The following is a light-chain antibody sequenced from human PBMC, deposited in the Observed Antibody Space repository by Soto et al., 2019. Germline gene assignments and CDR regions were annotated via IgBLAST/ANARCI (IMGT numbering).Light chain of an antibody. CDR2: DAS. CDR1: QSVSTY. J-gene: IGKJ1*01. Sequence: EIMLTQSPDTLSLSPGNRATLCCRASQSVSTYLAWYQQKPGQPPRLLIYDASNRATGIPARFSGSGSGTDFTLTISSLEPEDFAVYYCQQRSNWPPTFGQGTKV. V-gene: IGKV3-11*01. CDR3: QQRSNWPPT.